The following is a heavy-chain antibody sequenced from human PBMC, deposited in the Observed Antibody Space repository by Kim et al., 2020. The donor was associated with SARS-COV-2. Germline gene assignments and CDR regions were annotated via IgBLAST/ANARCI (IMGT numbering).Heavy chain of an antibody. V-gene: IGHV3-11*01. Sequence: GGSLRLSCAASGFTFSDYYMSWIRQAPGKGLEWVSYISSSGSTIYYADSVKGRFTISRDNAKNSLYLQMNSLRAEDTAVYYCARDRPSRELRPSTYYYYGMDVWGQGTTVTVSS. CDR1: GFTFSDYY. CDR2: ISSSGSTI. J-gene: IGHJ6*02. D-gene: IGHD1-26*01. CDR3: ARDRPSRELRPSTYYYYGMDV.